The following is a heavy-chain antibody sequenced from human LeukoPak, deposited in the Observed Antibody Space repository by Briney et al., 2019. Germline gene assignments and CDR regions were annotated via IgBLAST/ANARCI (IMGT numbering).Heavy chain of an antibody. CDR1: GGSISSGDYY. Sequence: SETLSLTCTVSGGSISSGDYYWSWIRQPPGKGLEWIGYIYYSGSTYYNPSLKSRVTISVDTSKNQFSLKLSSVTAADTAVYYCARSITIFGVAGNNYYYYYGMDVWGQGTTVTVSS. D-gene: IGHD3-3*01. V-gene: IGHV4-30-4*01. J-gene: IGHJ6*02. CDR3: ARSITIFGVAGNNYYYYYGMDV. CDR2: IYYSGST.